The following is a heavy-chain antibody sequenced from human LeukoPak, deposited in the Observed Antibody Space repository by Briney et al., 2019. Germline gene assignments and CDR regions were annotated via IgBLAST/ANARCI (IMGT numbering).Heavy chain of an antibody. CDR3: AKAVNYYGSGMLDY. V-gene: IGHV3-23*01. CDR2: ISGSGGST. D-gene: IGHD3-10*01. Sequence: PGGSLRLSCAASGFTFSSYWMSWVRQAPGKGLEWVSAISGSGGSTYYADSVKGRFTISRDNSKNTLYLQMNSLRAEDTAVYYCAKAVNYYGSGMLDYWGQGTLVTVSS. J-gene: IGHJ4*02. CDR1: GFTFSSYW.